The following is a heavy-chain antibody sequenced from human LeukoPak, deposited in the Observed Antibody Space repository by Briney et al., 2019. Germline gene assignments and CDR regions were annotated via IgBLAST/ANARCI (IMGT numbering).Heavy chain of an antibody. D-gene: IGHD2-15*01. CDR3: ARARRRRGGRFDY. V-gene: IGHV4-31*03. CDR1: GGSISSGGYY. J-gene: IGHJ4*02. CDR2: IYYSRGT. Sequence: SETLSLTCTVSGGSISSGGYYWSWIRQHPGKGLEWIGYIYYSRGTYYNPSLKSRVTISVDTSKNQFSLKLSSVTAADTAVYYCARARRRRGGRFDYWGQGTLVTVSS.